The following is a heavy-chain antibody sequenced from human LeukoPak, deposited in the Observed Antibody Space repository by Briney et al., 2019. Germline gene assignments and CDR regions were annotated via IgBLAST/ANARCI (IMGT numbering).Heavy chain of an antibody. CDR3: ARDDSSSSY. CDR1: GDSISNDY. V-gene: IGHV4-59*01. CDR2: IYYSGST. D-gene: IGHD6-6*01. J-gene: IGHJ4*02. Sequence: PSETLSLTCTVSGDSISNDYWSWIRQPPGKGLEWIGYIYYSGSTNYNPSLKSRVTISLDRSKNPFSLKLTSVTAADTAVYYCARDDSSSSYWGQGTLVTVSS.